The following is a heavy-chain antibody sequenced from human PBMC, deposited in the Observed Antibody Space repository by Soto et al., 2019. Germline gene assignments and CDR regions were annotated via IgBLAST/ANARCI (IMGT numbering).Heavy chain of an antibody. Sequence: KASETLSLTCTVSGGSISSYYWSWIRQPAGKGLEWIGRIYTSGSTNYNPSLKSRVTMSVDTSKNQFSLKLSSVTAADTALYYCAREVTIFGVVIHNWFDPWGQGTLVTVSS. CDR2: IYTSGST. D-gene: IGHD3-3*01. J-gene: IGHJ5*02. CDR3: AREVTIFGVVIHNWFDP. CDR1: GGSISSYY. V-gene: IGHV4-4*07.